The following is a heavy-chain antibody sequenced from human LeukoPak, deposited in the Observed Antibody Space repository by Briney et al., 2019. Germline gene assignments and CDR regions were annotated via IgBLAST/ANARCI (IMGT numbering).Heavy chain of an antibody. CDR2: IYYSGGT. Sequence: SETLSLTCTVSGGSISSSSYYWGWIRQPPGKGLEWIGSIYYSGGTYYNPSLKSRVTISVDTSKNQFSLKLSSVTAADTAVYYCARHYYDSSGYYGFDYWGQGTLVTVSS. CDR1: GGSISSSSYY. CDR3: ARHYYDSSGYYGFDY. J-gene: IGHJ4*02. D-gene: IGHD3-22*01. V-gene: IGHV4-39*01.